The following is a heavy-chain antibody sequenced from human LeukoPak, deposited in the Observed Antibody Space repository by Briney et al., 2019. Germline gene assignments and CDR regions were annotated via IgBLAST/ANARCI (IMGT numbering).Heavy chain of an antibody. CDR1: GGSINDYY. CDR2: TYTSRSI. J-gene: IGHJ4*02. Sequence: SETLSLTCTVSGGSINDYYWSWIRQPAGKGLEWIGRTYTSRSINYNPSLKSRVTISVDTSKNQFSLKLSSVTAADTAVYYCAREKYYYGSGNDWGQGTLVTVSS. D-gene: IGHD3-10*01. CDR3: AREKYYYGSGND. V-gene: IGHV4-4*07.